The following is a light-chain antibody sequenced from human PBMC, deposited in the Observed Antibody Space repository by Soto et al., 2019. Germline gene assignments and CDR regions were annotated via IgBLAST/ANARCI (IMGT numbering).Light chain of an antibody. J-gene: IGLJ1*01. CDR3: GWYTGSIDV. CDR1: SSDVGGYKF. V-gene: IGLV2-14*01. CDR2: EVS. Sequence: QSALTQPASVSDSPGQSITISCTGTSSDVGGYKFVSWYQQHPGTAPKLMIYEVSNRPSGVSSRFSGSKSGNTDSLTLSGRQAEYEADYFCGWYTGSIDVFGNGTKLTVL.